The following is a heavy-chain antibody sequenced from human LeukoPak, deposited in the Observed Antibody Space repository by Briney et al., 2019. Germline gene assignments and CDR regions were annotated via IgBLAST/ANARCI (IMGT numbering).Heavy chain of an antibody. CDR2: IYHSGST. Sequence: SETLSLTCAVSGGSISSGGYSWSWIRQPPGKGLEWIGYIYHSGSTYYNPSLKSRVTISVDRSKNQFSLKLSSVTAADTAVYYCARVGANRSYFDYWGQGTLVTVSS. CDR3: ARVGANRSYFDY. V-gene: IGHV4-30-2*01. D-gene: IGHD1-26*01. J-gene: IGHJ4*02. CDR1: GGSISSGGYS.